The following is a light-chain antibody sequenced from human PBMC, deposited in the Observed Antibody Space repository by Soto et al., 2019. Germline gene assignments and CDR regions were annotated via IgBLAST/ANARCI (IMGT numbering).Light chain of an antibody. CDR1: QSVSNNY. Sequence: EIVLTQSPGTLSLSPGERATLSCRASQSVSNNYLAWYQQKPGQAPRLLIYGASSRATGVPDRFSGSGSGTDFTLTIGRLETEDFAVYYCQQYGSSPRTFGQGTKLQIK. J-gene: IGKJ2*01. CDR2: GAS. CDR3: QQYGSSPRT. V-gene: IGKV3-20*01.